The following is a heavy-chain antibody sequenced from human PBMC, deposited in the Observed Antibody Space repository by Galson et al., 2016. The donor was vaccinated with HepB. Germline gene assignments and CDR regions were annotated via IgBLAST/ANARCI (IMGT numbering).Heavy chain of an antibody. V-gene: IGHV3-23*01. Sequence: SLRLSCAASGFTFSSYGMTWVRQAPGKRLEWVAGISGDGATTYYADSVKGRFTISRDISKKTLYLHMNSLRVEDAAIYYCAKAGCGNCYSPDSWGQGTLVTVSS. J-gene: IGHJ4*02. CDR3: AKAGCGNCYSPDS. CDR1: GFTFSSYG. CDR2: ISGDGATT. D-gene: IGHD2-21*02.